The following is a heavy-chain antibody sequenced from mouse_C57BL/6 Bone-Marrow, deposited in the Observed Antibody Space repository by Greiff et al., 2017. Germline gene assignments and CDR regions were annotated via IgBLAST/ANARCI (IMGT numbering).Heavy chain of an antibody. V-gene: IGHV1-81*01. Sequence: VQLVEPGAELARPGASVKLSCKASGYTFTSYGISWVKQRTGKGLGWIGEIYPGGGNTYYNEKFKGKATLTADKSSSTAYMELRSLTSEDSAFYFCARLGDYDGVPYWGQGTLVTVSA. D-gene: IGHD2-4*01. J-gene: IGHJ3*01. CDR3: ARLGDYDGVPY. CDR2: IYPGGGNT. CDR1: GYTFTSYG.